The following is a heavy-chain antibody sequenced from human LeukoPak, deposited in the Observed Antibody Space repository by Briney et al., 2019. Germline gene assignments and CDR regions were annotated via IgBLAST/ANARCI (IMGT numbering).Heavy chain of an antibody. CDR1: GFTFSSYS. CDR2: ISRSSSTI. D-gene: IGHD2-15*01. Sequence: SGGSLRLSCAASGFTFSSYSMNWVRQAPGKGLEWVSYISRSSSTIYYADSVKGRFTISGDNAKNSLYLQMNSLRAEDTAVYYCAREDIVVVVAATLHLGGFDYWGQGTMVTVSS. J-gene: IGHJ4*02. V-gene: IGHV3-48*04. CDR3: AREDIVVVVAATLHLGGFDY.